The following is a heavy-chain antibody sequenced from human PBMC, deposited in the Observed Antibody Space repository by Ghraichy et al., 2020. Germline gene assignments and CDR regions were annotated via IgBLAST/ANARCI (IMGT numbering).Heavy chain of an antibody. CDR2: ISGISTTI. CDR3: ARATYYYDSSGYLGDFYYGRDV. D-gene: IGHD3-22*01. V-gene: IGHV3-48*02. CDR1: GFTFTSYS. Sequence: GGSLRLSCAASGFTFTSYSMNWVRQAPGRGLEWVSYISGISTTIYYADSVKGRFTISRENAENSLYLQINSLRDEDTAVYYCARATYYYDSSGYLGDFYYGRDVWGQGTTVTVPS. J-gene: IGHJ6*02.